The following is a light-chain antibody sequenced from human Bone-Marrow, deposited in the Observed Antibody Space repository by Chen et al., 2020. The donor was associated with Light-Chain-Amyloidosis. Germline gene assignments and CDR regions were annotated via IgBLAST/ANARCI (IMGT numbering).Light chain of an antibody. V-gene: IGKV3-20*01. J-gene: IGKJ4*01. CDR2: GAS. CDR3: QQYGSSHT. CDR1: QSVSSSY. Sequence: ELVLPQSPGTLSLSPGERATLSCRASQSVSSSYLAWYQQKPGQAPRLLIYGASSRATGIPDRFSGSGSGTDFTLTISRLEPEDFAVYYCQQYGSSHTFGGGTKVEIK.